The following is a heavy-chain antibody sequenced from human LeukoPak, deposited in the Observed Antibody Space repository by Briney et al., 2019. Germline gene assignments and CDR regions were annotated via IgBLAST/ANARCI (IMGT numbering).Heavy chain of an antibody. J-gene: IGHJ6*02. V-gene: IGHV1-69*04. Sequence: ASVKVSCKASGGTFSSYAISWVRQAPGQGLEWMGRIIPILGIANYAQKFQGRVTITADKSTSTAYMELSSLRSEDTAVYYCARDPRAGSERYYYYYGMDVWGQGTTVTVSS. CDR3: ARDPRAGSERYYYYYGMDV. CDR1: GGTFSSYA. D-gene: IGHD5-24*01. CDR2: IIPILGIA.